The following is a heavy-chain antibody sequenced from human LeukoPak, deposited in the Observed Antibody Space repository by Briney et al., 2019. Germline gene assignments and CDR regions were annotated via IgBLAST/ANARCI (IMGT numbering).Heavy chain of an antibody. CDR2: IKNKTNGGTT. CDR3: TTTIVGVTTWFDP. D-gene: IGHD1-26*01. V-gene: IGHV3-15*01. J-gene: IGHJ5*02. CDR1: GFTLSNAY. Sequence: GGSLRLSCAASGFTLSNAYMSWVRQAPGKVLEWVGRIKNKTNGGTTDYAAPVKGRFTISRDDSKNTLYLQMNSLKTEDTAVYYCTTTIVGVTTWFDPWGQGTLVTVSS.